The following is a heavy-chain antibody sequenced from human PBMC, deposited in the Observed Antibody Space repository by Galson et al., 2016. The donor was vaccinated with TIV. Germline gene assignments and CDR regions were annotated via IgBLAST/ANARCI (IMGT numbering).Heavy chain of an antibody. CDR1: TDGMC. CDR3: ARISGYYDSSGHYIPRSFDY. CDR2: IDWDDDK. D-gene: IGHD3-22*01. V-gene: IGHV2-70*11. J-gene: IGHJ4*02. Sequence: TDGMCVNWIRQPPGKALEWLARIDWDDDKSYSSSLKTRLTISKDTSKNQVVLTMTNMDPADTATYYCARISGYYDSSGHYIPRSFDYWGQGILVTVSS.